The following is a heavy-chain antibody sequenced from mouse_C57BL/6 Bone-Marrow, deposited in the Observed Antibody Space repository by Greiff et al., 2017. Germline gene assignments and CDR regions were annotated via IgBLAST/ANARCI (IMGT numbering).Heavy chain of an antibody. CDR2: IDPNSGGT. J-gene: IGHJ4*01. V-gene: IGHV1-72*01. D-gene: IGHD1-1*01. CDR1: GYTFTSYW. CDR3: AGLFITTVVARHYAMDY. Sequence: QVQLQQPGAELVKPGASVKLSCKASGYTFTSYWMHWVKQRPGRGLEWIGRIDPNSGGTKYNEKFKSKATLTVDKPSSTAYMQLSSLTSEDSAVYYCAGLFITTVVARHYAMDYWGQGTSVTVSS.